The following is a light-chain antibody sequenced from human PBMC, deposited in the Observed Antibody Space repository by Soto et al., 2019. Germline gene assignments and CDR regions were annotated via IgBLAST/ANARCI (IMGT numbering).Light chain of an antibody. CDR2: DVT. V-gene: IGLV2-11*01. Sequence: QSVLTQPRSVSGSPGQSVTISCTGTGSDVANFNYVSWYRQHPGKAPKLMIYDVTKRPSGVPDRFSGSKSGNTASLTISGLQAEDEADYYCCSYGVTYNLIFGGGTKLTVL. J-gene: IGLJ2*01. CDR1: GSDVANFNY. CDR3: CSYGVTYNLI.